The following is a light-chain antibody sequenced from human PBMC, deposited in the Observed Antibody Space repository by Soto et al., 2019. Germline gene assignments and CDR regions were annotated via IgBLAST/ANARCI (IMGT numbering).Light chain of an antibody. CDR3: QQCDSYPIT. CDR2: HAS. V-gene: IGKV1-5*01. CDR1: QSISSW. Sequence: DTQMTQSPSTLSASVVDTVSITCRASQSISSWLAWYQQKPGKAPKLLIYHASTLESGVPPRFRGSGSGTEFTLTISSLQPDDFATYYCQQCDSYPITFGQGTRLEIK. J-gene: IGKJ5*01.